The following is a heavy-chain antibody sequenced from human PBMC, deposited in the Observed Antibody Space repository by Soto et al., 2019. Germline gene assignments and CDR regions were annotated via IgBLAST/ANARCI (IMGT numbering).Heavy chain of an antibody. J-gene: IGHJ3*02. V-gene: IGHV4-31*03. D-gene: IGHD3-10*01. Sequence: SETLSLTCTVSGGSISSGGYYWSWIRQHPGKGLEWIGYIYYSGSTYYNPSLKSRVTISVDTSKNQFSLKLSSVTAADTAVYYCASPGGGYGSGSYWGKQGDAFDIWGQGTMVTVSS. CDR3: ASPGGGYGSGSYWGKQGDAFDI. CDR2: IYYSGST. CDR1: GGSISSGGYY.